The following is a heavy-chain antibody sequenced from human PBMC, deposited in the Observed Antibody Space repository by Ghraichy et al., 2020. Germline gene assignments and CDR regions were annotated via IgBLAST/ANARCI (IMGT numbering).Heavy chain of an antibody. D-gene: IGHD6-19*01. CDR1: GGSFSGYY. V-gene: IGHV4-34*01. Sequence: SETLSLTCAVYGGSFSGYYWSWIRQPPGKGLEWIGEINHSGSTNYNPSLKSRVTISVDTSKNQFSLKLSSVTAADTAVYYCARGGRGNQYSSGWFDYWGQGTLVTVSS. J-gene: IGHJ4*02. CDR3: ARGGRGNQYSSGWFDY. CDR2: INHSGST.